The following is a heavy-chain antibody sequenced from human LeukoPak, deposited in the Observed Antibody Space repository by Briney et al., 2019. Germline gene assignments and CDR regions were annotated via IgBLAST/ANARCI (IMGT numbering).Heavy chain of an antibody. V-gene: IGHV1-46*01. CDR2: INPNDGNT. CDR1: GYTFTSYF. CDR3: DRVGALEYFLH. D-gene: IGHD3-3*01. Sequence: ASVKLSCKSSGYTFTSYFMHWVRQAPGQGLEWMGIINPNDGNTSYAQKFQGKVTMTSDMYKSTINMELRSLRSEAKAAAFCDRVGALEYFLHWGEGTLVTVSS. J-gene: IGHJ1*01.